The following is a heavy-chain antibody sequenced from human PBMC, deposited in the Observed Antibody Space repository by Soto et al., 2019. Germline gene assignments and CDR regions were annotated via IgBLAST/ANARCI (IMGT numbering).Heavy chain of an antibody. CDR3: ATRVRAEYSRRYYYYGMDV. CDR2: INPNSGGT. V-gene: IGHV1-2*02. J-gene: IGHJ6*02. Sequence: QVQLVQSGAEVKKPGASVKVSCKASGYTFTGYYMHWVRQAPGQGLEWMGWINPNSGGTNYAQKFQGRVTMTRDTSSRTAYMELSRLRSDDTAVYYCATRVRAEYSRRYYYYGMDVWGQGTTVTVSS. CDR1: GYTFTGYY. D-gene: IGHD4-4*01.